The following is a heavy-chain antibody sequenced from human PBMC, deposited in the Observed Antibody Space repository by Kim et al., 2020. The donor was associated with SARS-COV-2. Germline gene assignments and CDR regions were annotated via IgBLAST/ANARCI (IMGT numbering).Heavy chain of an antibody. CDR3: ARASGGYYETSGYPFD. J-gene: IGHJ4*01. D-gene: IGHD3-16*01. CDR2: ITGNGADT. V-gene: IGHV3-23*01. CDR1: GFTFSSYA. Sequence: GGSLRLSCAASGFTFSSYAMTWVRQAPGKGLEWVSSITGNGADTSHADSVKRRFTISRDNSMHTLSLQMISLEAEDTSLYYCARASGGYYETSGYPFD.